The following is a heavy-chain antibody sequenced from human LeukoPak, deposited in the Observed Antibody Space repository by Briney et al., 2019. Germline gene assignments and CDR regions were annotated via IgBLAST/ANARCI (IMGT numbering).Heavy chain of an antibody. CDR2: IYYSGST. Sequence: SETLSLTCTVSGGSISSYYWSWIRQPPRKGLAWIGYIYYSGSTNYNPSLKSRVTISVDTSKNQFSLKLSSVTAADTAVYYCARDNYGGNFPNWFDPWGQGTLVTVSS. CDR3: ARDNYGGNFPNWFDP. J-gene: IGHJ5*02. D-gene: IGHD4-23*01. CDR1: GGSISSYY. V-gene: IGHV4-59*01.